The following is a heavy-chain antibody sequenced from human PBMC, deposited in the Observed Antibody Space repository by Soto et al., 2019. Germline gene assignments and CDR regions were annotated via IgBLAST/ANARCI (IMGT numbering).Heavy chain of an antibody. CDR1: GYTFTSYG. CDR2: ISAYNGNT. Sequence: QVQLVQSGAEVKKPGASVKVSCKASGYTFTSYGISWVRQAPGQGLEWMGWISAYNGNTNYAQKPQGRVTMTTDTSTSTAYMELRSLRSDDTAVYYCARDYIAAAGPVGYYYYGMDVWGQGTTVTVSS. CDR3: ARDYIAAAGPVGYYYYGMDV. V-gene: IGHV1-18*01. J-gene: IGHJ6*02. D-gene: IGHD6-13*01.